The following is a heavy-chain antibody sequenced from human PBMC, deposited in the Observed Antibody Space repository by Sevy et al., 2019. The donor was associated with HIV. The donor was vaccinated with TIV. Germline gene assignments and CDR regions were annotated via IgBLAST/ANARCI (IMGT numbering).Heavy chain of an antibody. Sequence: GGSLRLSCAASGFTFSTYWMSWVRQAPGKGLEWVANIKQDGSEKYYVDSVKGRFTIFRDNAKNSLYLQMNSLRADDTAVYYCARLSGIAVAEYFQYWGQGTLVTVSS. J-gene: IGHJ1*01. CDR2: IKQDGSEK. V-gene: IGHV3-7*03. D-gene: IGHD6-19*01. CDR3: ARLSGIAVAEYFQY. CDR1: GFTFSTYW.